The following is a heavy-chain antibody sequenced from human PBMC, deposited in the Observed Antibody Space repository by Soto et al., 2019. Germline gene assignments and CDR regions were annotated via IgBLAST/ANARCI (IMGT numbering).Heavy chain of an antibody. J-gene: IGHJ4*02. V-gene: IGHV4-34*12. CDR1: GGSFSGYY. CDR2: LIDSGTT. D-gene: IGHD4-4*01. Sequence: GPGPSLSSETLSLTCAVYGGSFSGYYCSWIRQPPGKGLEWIGELIDSGTTNYNASLRSRVTISVDTSKNQFSLKLSSVTAADTAVYYCARLQTQPIWGQGTLVTVSS. CDR3: ARLQTQPI.